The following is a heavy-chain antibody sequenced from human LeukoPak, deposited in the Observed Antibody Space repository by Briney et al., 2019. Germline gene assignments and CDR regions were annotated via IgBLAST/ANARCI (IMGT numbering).Heavy chain of an antibody. D-gene: IGHD4-17*01. V-gene: IGHV3-13*01. CDR2: IGTAGDT. CDR1: GFTFSSYD. CDR3: ARTTKYGDYDY. Sequence: GGSLRLSCAASGFTFSSYDMHWVRQTTGKGLEWVSAIGTAGDTYYPGSVKGRFTISRENAKNSLYLQMNSLRAGDTAVYYCARTTKYGDYDYWGQGTLVTVSS. J-gene: IGHJ4*02.